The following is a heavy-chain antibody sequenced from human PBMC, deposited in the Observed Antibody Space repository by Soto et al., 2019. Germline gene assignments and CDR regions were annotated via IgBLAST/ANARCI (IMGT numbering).Heavy chain of an antibody. V-gene: IGHV4-61*01. J-gene: IGHJ4*01. D-gene: IGHD3-22*01. Sequence: SETLSLTCTVSGGSVSSGSYYWSWIRQPPGKGLEWIGYIYYSGSTHYNPSLKSRVTISVDTSKNQFSLKLSSVTAADTAVYYCARSLLPYYDSSGLLDFWDQRSLVTVS. CDR3: ARSLLPYYDSSGLLDF. CDR2: IYYSGST. CDR1: GGSVSSGSYY.